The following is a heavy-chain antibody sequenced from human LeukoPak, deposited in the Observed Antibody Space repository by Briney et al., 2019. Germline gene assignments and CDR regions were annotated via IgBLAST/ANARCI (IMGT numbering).Heavy chain of an antibody. CDR1: GGTFSSYA. V-gene: IGHV1-69*13. J-gene: IGHJ3*02. Sequence: SVKVSCKASGGTFSSYAISWVRQAPGQGLEWMGGIIPIFGTANYAQKFQGRVTITADESTSTAYMELSSLRSEDTAVYYCATTREYSRSGSGAFDIWGQGTMVTVSS. CDR2: IIPIFGTA. CDR3: ATTREYSRSGSGAFDI. D-gene: IGHD6-6*01.